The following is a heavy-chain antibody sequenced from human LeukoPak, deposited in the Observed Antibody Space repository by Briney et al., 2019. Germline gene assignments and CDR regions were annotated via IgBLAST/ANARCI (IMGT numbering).Heavy chain of an antibody. CDR3: ARGHLYCSSTSCNYYGMDV. J-gene: IGHJ6*02. CDR1: GFTFSSYW. D-gene: IGHD2-2*01. V-gene: IGHV3-74*01. CDR2: INSDGSST. Sequence: GGSLRLSCAASGFTFSSYWMHWVRQAPGKGLVWVSRINSDGSSTSYADSVKGRFTISRDNAKNTLYLQMNSLRAEDTAVYYCARGHLYCSSTSCNYYGMDVWGQGTTVTVSS.